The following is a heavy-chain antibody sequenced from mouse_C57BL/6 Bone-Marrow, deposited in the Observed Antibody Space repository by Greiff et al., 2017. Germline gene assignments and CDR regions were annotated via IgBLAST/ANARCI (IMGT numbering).Heavy chain of an antibody. CDR1: GYTFTDYY. D-gene: IGHD2-1*01. CDR3: ARDGEMGNSYAMDY. CDR2: INPNNGGT. J-gene: IGHJ4*01. Sequence: VQLQQSGPELVKPGASVKISCKASGYTFTDYYMNWVKQSHGKSLEWIGDINPNNGGTSYNQKFKGKATLTVDKSSSTAYMELRSLTSEDSAVYYCARDGEMGNSYAMDYWGQGTSVTVSS. V-gene: IGHV1-26*01.